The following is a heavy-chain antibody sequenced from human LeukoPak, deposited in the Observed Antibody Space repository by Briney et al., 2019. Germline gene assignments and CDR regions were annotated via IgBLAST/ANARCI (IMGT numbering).Heavy chain of an antibody. J-gene: IGHJ4*02. V-gene: IGHV4-59*11. CDR1: GGPISNHY. Sequence: SETLSLTCTVSGGPISNHYWSWIRQPPGKALEWIGYNYYSGTTNSNPSLKSRVTISVDKSKNQFSLNLSSVTPADTAVYYCARYTTVAAFDYWGQGTLVTVSS. CDR3: ARYTTVAAFDY. CDR2: NYYSGTT. D-gene: IGHD6-19*01.